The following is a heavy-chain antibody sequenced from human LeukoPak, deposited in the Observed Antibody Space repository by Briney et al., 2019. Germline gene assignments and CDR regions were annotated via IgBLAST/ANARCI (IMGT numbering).Heavy chain of an antibody. D-gene: IGHD6-19*01. J-gene: IGHJ4*02. V-gene: IGHV1-18*01. CDR3: ARDSSIAVAGTYGY. CDR2: ISAYNGNT. Sequence: ASVKVSCKASGYTFTSYGISSVRQAPGQGLEWMGWISAYNGNTNYAQKLQGRVTMTTDTSTSTAYMELRSLRSDDTAVYYCARDSSIAVAGTYGYWGQGTLVTVSS. CDR1: GYTFTSYG.